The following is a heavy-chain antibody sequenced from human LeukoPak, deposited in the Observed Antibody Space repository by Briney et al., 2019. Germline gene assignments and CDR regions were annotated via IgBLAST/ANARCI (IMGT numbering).Heavy chain of an antibody. CDR3: AREWVRGYGRRRRLGYSSGWYGDYFDY. CDR1: GFTVSTYY. CDR2: IYSSRTT. J-gene: IGHJ4*02. V-gene: IGHV3-66*01. Sequence: GGSLRLSCAASGFTVSTYYMSWVRQAPGKRLEWVSAIYSSRTTYYADSVKGRFTISRDDSKNTLYLQMNSLRAEDTAVYYCAREWVRGYGRRRRLGYSSGWYGDYFDYWGQGTLVTVSS. D-gene: IGHD6-19*01.